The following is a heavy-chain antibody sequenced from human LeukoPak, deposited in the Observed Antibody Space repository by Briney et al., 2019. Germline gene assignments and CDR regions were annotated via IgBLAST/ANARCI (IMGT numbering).Heavy chain of an antibody. CDR2: ISGPGTTT. Sequence: PGGSLRLSCTTSGFSFTSYAMNWVRQAPGKGLEWLSYISGPGTTTKYADSVKGRFTIFRDNDKNSLYLQMNSLRAEDTAVYYCARDWIWGQGTMVTVSS. CDR3: ARDWI. V-gene: IGHV3-48*01. J-gene: IGHJ3*02. CDR1: GFSFTSYA.